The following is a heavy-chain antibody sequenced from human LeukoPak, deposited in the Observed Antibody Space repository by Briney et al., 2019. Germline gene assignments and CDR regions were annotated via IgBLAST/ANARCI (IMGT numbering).Heavy chain of an antibody. V-gene: IGHV1-3*01. CDR2: INAGNGNT. Sequence: ASVKVSCKASGYTFTSYVMHWVRQTPGQRLEWMGWINAGNGNTKYPQKFQGRVTITRDTSASTAYMELSSLRSEDTAVYYCARGYSSGMNWFGPWGQGTLVTVSS. CDR1: GYTFTSYV. CDR3: ARGYSSGMNWFGP. D-gene: IGHD6-19*01. J-gene: IGHJ5*02.